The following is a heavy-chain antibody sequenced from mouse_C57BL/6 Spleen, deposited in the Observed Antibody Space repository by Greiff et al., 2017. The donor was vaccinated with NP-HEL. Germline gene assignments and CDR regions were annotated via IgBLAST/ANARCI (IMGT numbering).Heavy chain of an antibody. CDR3: ARPTTVVARGYYAMDY. CDR1: GFTFSDYG. Sequence: EVKLQQSGGGLVKPGGSLKLSCAASGFTFSDYGMHWVRQAPEKGLEWVAYISSGSSTIYYADTVKGRFTISRENAKNTLFLQMTSLRSEDTAMYYCARPTTVVARGYYAMDYWGKGTSVTVSS. J-gene: IGHJ4*01. D-gene: IGHD1-1*01. CDR2: ISSGSSTI. V-gene: IGHV5-17*01.